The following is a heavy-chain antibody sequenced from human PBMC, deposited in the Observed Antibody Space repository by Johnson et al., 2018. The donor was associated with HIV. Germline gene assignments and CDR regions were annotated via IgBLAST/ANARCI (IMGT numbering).Heavy chain of an antibody. J-gene: IGHJ3*02. CDR1: GFTFSSYG. Sequence: QVQLVESGGGVVQPGRSLRLSCAASGFTFSSYGMHWVRQAPGKGLEWVAVISYDGSNKYYADSVKGRFTISRDNSKNTLYLQMNSLRAEDTAVYYCAKTYSSSWYAFDIWGQGTMVTVYS. CDR3: AKTYSSSWYAFDI. V-gene: IGHV3-30*18. D-gene: IGHD6-13*01. CDR2: ISYDGSNK.